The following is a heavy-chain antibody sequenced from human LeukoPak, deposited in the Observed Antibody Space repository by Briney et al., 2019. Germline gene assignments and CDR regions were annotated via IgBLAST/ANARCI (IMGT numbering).Heavy chain of an antibody. Sequence: PSETLSLTCTVSGGSISSYYWSWIRQPAGKGLEWIGRIYTSGSTNYNPSLKSRVTMSVDTSKNQFSLKLSSVTAADTAVYYCARGSTYSYGYGYYYYYYYMDVWGKGATVTVSS. D-gene: IGHD5-18*01. CDR2: IYTSGST. CDR3: ARGSTYSYGYGYYYYYYYMDV. J-gene: IGHJ6*03. V-gene: IGHV4-4*07. CDR1: GGSISSYY.